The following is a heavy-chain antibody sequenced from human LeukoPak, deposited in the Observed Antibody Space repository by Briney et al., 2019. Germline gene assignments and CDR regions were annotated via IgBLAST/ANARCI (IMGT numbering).Heavy chain of an antibody. D-gene: IGHD1-26*01. V-gene: IGHV4-39*01. CDR1: GGSISSSSYY. J-gene: IGHJ6*03. Sequence: SETQSLTCTVSGGSISSSSYYWGWIRQPPGKGLEWIGNIYYSGSTYYNPSLKSRVIISVDTSKNQFSLNLSSVTAADTAVYYCARQRWEPFYYYYYMDVWGKGTTVTVSS. CDR3: ARQRWEPFYYYYYMDV. CDR2: IYYSGST.